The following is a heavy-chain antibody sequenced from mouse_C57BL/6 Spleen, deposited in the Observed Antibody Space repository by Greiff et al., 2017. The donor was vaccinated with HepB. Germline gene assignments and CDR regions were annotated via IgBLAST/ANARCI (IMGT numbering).Heavy chain of an antibody. CDR3: TREGAYYSNSPWFAY. J-gene: IGHJ3*01. D-gene: IGHD2-5*01. Sequence: EVMLVESGEGLVKPGGSLKLSCAASGFTFSSYAMSWVRQTPEKRPEWVAYISSGGDYIYYADTVKGRFTISRDNARNTLYLQMSSLKSEDTAMYYCTREGAYYSNSPWFAYWGQGTLVTVSA. CDR1: GFTFSSYA. V-gene: IGHV5-9-1*02. CDR2: ISSGGDYI.